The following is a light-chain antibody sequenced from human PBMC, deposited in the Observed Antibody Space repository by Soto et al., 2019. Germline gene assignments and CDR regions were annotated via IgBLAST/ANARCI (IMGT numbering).Light chain of an antibody. CDR3: SSYAGSNYV. V-gene: IGLV2-8*01. CDR2: EVS. J-gene: IGLJ1*01. CDR1: SSDVGGYNY. Sequence: ALTQPPSASGSPGQSVTISCTGTSSDVGGYNYVSWYQQHPGKAPKLMIYEVSKRPSGVPDRFSGSKSGNTASLTVSGLQAEDEADYYCSSYAGSNYVFGTGTKVTVL.